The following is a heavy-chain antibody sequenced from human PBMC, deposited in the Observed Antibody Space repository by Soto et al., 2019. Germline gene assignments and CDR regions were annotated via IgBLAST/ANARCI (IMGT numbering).Heavy chain of an antibody. Sequence: QVQLQQWGAGLVKPSETLSLSCAVYGQSFSGHSWAWIRQPPGKGLEWIGEINESGSTYYNPSLKTRVTISTDTSKNQFYRKLSSVSAADTAAYFCARGSGIVALPGELEDVKYDYWGQGTLVNVSS. D-gene: IGHD1-1*01. V-gene: IGHV4-34*01. J-gene: IGHJ4*02. CDR3: ARGSGIVALPGELEDVKYDY. CDR1: GQSFSGHS. CDR2: INESGST.